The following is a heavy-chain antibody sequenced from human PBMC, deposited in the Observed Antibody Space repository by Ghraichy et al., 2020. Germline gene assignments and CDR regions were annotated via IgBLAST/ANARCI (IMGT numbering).Heavy chain of an antibody. CDR1: GFTFSSYE. CDR2: IRGTTSAI. Sequence: GGSLRLSCAGSGFTFSSYEMNWVRQAPGKGLEWVSYIRGTTSAIYYADSVKGRFTMSRDNAKSSLYLQMNSLRVEDTAVYYCARDEADGGIDFWRRGTLVTDPS. J-gene: IGHJ4*02. V-gene: IGHV3-48*03. CDR3: ARDEADGGIDF. D-gene: IGHD3-16*01.